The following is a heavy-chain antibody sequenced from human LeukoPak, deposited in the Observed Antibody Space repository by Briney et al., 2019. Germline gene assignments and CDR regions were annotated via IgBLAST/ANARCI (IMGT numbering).Heavy chain of an antibody. CDR2: ISWNSGSI. CDR1: GFTFDDYA. Sequence: GGSLRLSCAASGFTFDDYAMHWVRQAPGKGLEWVSGISWNSGSIGYADSVKGRFTISRDNAKNSLYLQMNSLRAEDTAVYYCARGLITRAAAGSWYYYYYMDVWGKGTTVTVSS. V-gene: IGHV3-9*01. J-gene: IGHJ6*03. CDR3: ARGLITRAAAGSWYYYYYMDV. D-gene: IGHD6-13*01.